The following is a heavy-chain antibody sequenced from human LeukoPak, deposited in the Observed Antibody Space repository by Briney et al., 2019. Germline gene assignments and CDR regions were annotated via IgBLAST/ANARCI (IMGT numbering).Heavy chain of an antibody. CDR1: GFTFSSYA. Sequence: GGSLRLSCAASGFTFSSYAMSWVRQAPGKGLEWVSAISGVADRTYYADSVKGRFTISRDNSKNTLYLQMNSLRAEDTAVYYCARESATYYYDSSGYYLDYWGQGTLVTVSS. CDR2: ISGVADRT. J-gene: IGHJ4*02. V-gene: IGHV3-23*01. D-gene: IGHD3-22*01. CDR3: ARESATYYYDSSGYYLDY.